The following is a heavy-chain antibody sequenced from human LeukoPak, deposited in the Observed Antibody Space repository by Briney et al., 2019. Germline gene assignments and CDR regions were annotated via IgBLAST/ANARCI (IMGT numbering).Heavy chain of an antibody. D-gene: IGHD6-13*01. CDR1: GGSISNYY. Sequence: SETLSLTCTVSGGSISNYYWSWIRQPPGKGLEYIGYIYYSGSTNYNPSLKSRVTISLDTSKNQFSLRLRSVTAADTAMYYCARAGTAADGTIIDYWGQGTLVTVSS. CDR3: ARAGTAADGTIIDY. CDR2: IYYSGST. V-gene: IGHV4-59*01. J-gene: IGHJ4*02.